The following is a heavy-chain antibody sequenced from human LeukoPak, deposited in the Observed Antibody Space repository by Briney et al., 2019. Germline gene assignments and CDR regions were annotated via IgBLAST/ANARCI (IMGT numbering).Heavy chain of an antibody. Sequence: GESLRLSCDASGFNFNTYTMYWVRQAPGQGLEWVSGIRHSDGRAYYADSVRGRFTISSDIFKNTLYLQMNGLRADDTALYYCAKGLERESRLDSWGQGTLVTVSS. D-gene: IGHD1-1*01. V-gene: IGHV3-23*01. CDR2: IRHSDGRA. CDR1: GFNFNTYT. CDR3: AKGLERESRLDS. J-gene: IGHJ4*02.